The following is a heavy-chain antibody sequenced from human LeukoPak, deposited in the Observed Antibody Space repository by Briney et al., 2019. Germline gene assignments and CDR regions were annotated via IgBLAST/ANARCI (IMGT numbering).Heavy chain of an antibody. J-gene: IGHJ4*02. D-gene: IGHD5-18*01. V-gene: IGHV3-21*01. CDR3: VRGDTAMGYGGYYFDY. Sequence: GGSLRLSCAASGFTFSSYSMNWVRQAPGKGLEWVSSISSSSYIYYADSVKGRFTISRDNAKNSLYLQMNSLRAEDTAVYYCVRGDTAMGYGGYYFDYWGQGTLVTVSS. CDR1: GFTFSSYS. CDR2: ISSSSYI.